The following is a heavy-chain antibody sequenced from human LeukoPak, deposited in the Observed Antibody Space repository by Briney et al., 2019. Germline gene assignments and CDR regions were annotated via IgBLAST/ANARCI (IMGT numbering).Heavy chain of an antibody. CDR1: GYTFTSYG. J-gene: IGHJ6*02. CDR2: ISAYNGNT. Sequence: ASVKVSCKASGYTFTSYGISWVRQAPGQGLEWMGWISAYNGNTNYAQKLQGRVTMTTDTSTSTAYMELRSLRSDDTAVYYCARDKAYYDILTGYYLGYYYYYGMDVWGQGTTVTVPS. D-gene: IGHD3-9*01. V-gene: IGHV1-18*01. CDR3: ARDKAYYDILTGYYLGYYYYYGMDV.